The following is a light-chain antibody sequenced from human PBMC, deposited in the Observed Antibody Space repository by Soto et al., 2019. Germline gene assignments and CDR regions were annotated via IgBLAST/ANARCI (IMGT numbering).Light chain of an antibody. J-gene: IGLJ2*01. V-gene: IGLV1-40*01. Sequence: QSVLTQPPSVSGAPGQRVTISCTGSSSNIGAGYDVHWYQQLPGTAPKLLIYGXXXXXXXXXXXXXXSKSGTSASLAITGXXXEDXXXXXCQSYDSSLSAVVFGGGTKVTVL. CDR3: QSYDSSLSAVV. CDR1: SSNIGAGYD. CDR2: GXX.